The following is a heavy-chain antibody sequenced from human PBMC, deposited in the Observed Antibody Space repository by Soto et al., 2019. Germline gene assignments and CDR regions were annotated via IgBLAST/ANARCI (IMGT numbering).Heavy chain of an antibody. CDR2: ISAYNGNT. CDR3: ARSTGQWELLLSFQH. CDR1: GYTFTSYG. V-gene: IGHV1-18*04. D-gene: IGHD1-26*01. J-gene: IGHJ1*01. Sequence: QVQLVQSGAVVKKPGASVKVSCQASGYTFTSYGISWVRQAPGQGLEWMGWISAYNGNTNYAQKLQGRVTMTKDTSTSTAYMELRSLRSDDTAVYYCARSTGQWELLLSFQHWGQGTLVTGSS.